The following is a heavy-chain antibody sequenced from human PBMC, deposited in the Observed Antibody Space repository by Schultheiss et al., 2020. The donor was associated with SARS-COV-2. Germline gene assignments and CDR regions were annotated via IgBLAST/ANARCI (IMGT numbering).Heavy chain of an antibody. CDR2: ISSSSSTI. Sequence: GGSLRLSCAASGFTFSSYSMNWVRQAPGKGLEWVSYISSSSSTIYYADSVKGRFTISRDNAKNTLYLQMNSLRAEDTAVYYCAKDPYYDSSGYYPNFDYWVQGTLVTVSS. CDR1: GFTFSSYS. J-gene: IGHJ4*02. D-gene: IGHD3-22*01. CDR3: AKDPYYDSSGYYPNFDY. V-gene: IGHV3-48*01.